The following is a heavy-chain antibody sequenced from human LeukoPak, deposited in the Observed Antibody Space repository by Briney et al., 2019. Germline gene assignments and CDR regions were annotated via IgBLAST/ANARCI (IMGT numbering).Heavy chain of an antibody. CDR2: IQNSGST. D-gene: IGHD2-15*01. CDR1: GGSVSSSF. V-gene: IGHV4-59*08. Sequence: SETLSLTCAVSGGSVSSSFWSWIRQSPGKGLEWIGYIQNSGSTKYNPSLKSRVTMSVDTSKNQVSLKLSSVTAADTAVYYCARHYCSGGNCYYFDHWGQGTLVTVSS. J-gene: IGHJ4*02. CDR3: ARHYCSGGNCYYFDH.